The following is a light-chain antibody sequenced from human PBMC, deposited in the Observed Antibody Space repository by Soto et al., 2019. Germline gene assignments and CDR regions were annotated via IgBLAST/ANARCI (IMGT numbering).Light chain of an antibody. V-gene: IGKV1-5*03. CDR1: QSISSW. CDR3: QQYNSYWT. Sequence: DIQMTQSPSTLSASVGDRVTITCRASQSISSWLGWYQQKQGKAPTLLIYKASRLESGGPSRFGGSGSGTEFTLTISSLQPDDFANYYCQQYNSYWTFGQGTKVEIK. CDR2: KAS. J-gene: IGKJ1*01.